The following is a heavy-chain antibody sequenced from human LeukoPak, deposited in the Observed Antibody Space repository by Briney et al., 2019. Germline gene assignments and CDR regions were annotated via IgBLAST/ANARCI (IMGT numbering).Heavy chain of an antibody. CDR3: AREIAAAGTFVGWFDP. D-gene: IGHD6-13*01. V-gene: IGHV1-69*05. J-gene: IGHJ5*02. Sequence: ASVRVSCKASGGTFSSYAISWVRQAPGQGLEWMGGIIPIFGTVNYAQKFQGRVTITTDESTSTAYMELSSLRSEDTAVYYCAREIAAAGTFVGWFDPWGQGTLVTVSS. CDR2: IIPIFGTV. CDR1: GGTFSSYA.